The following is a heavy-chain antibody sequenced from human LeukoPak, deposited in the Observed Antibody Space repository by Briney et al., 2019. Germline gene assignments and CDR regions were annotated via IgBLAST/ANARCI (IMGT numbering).Heavy chain of an antibody. CDR2: IYHSGST. CDR3: ARVGRVGMDV. Sequence: SETLSLTCAVSGGSISSCGYSWSWIRQPPGKGLEWIGYIYHSGSTYYNPSLKSRVTISVDRSKNQFSLKLSSVTAADTAVYYCARVGRVGMDVWGQGTTVTVSS. CDR1: GGSISSCGYS. V-gene: IGHV4-30-2*01. J-gene: IGHJ6*02.